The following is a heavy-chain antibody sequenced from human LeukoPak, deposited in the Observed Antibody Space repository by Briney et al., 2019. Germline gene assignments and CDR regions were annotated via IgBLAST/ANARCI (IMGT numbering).Heavy chain of an antibody. CDR1: GFTFDDYA. CDR3: ARVGPETAFDY. V-gene: IGHV3-9*03. Sequence: PGRSLRLSCAASGFTFDDYAMHWVRQAPGKGLEWVSGISWNSGSIGYADSVKGRFTISRDNSKNTLYLQMASLRGEDMAVYYCARVGPETAFDYWGQGTLVTVSS. J-gene: IGHJ4*02. CDR2: ISWNSGSI. D-gene: IGHD1-14*01.